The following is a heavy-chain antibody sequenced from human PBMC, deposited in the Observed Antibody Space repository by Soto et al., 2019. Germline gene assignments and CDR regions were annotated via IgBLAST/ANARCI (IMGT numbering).Heavy chain of an antibody. CDR3: ARDRGLKYYDILTGFGAFDI. CDR2: ISYDGSNK. V-gene: IGHV3-30-3*01. D-gene: IGHD3-9*01. Sequence: GGSLRLSCAASGFTFSSYAMHWVRQAPGKGLEWVAVISYDGSNKYYADSVKGRFTISRDNSKNTLYLQMNSLRAEDTAVYYCARDRGLKYYDILTGFGAFDIWGQGTMVTVSS. CDR1: GFTFSSYA. J-gene: IGHJ3*02.